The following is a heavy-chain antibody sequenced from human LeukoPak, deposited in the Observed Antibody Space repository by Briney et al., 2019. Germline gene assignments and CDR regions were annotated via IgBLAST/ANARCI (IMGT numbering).Heavy chain of an antibody. CDR3: ARGVYCSSTSCYTNY. J-gene: IGHJ4*02. D-gene: IGHD2-2*02. Sequence: ASAKVSCKASGYTFTSYAMNWVRQAPGQGLEWMGWINPNSGGTNYAQKFQGRVTMTRDTSISTAYMELSRLRSDDTAVYYCARGVYCSSTSCYTNYWGQGTLVTVSS. CDR2: INPNSGGT. V-gene: IGHV1-2*02. CDR1: GYTFTSYA.